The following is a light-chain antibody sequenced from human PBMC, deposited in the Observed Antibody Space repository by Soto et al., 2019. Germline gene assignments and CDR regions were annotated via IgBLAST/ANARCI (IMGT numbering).Light chain of an antibody. CDR2: WAS. J-gene: IGKJ1*01. V-gene: IGKV4-1*01. Sequence: DIVMTQSPDSLAVSLGERATINCKSSQSVLYSSNNKNYLAWYQQKPGQPPKLLIYWASTRESGVSDRFSGSGSGTDFTLTISSLQAEDVALYFCQQYYSTPRTFGQGTKVDIK. CDR3: QQYYSTPRT. CDR1: QSVLYSSNNKNY.